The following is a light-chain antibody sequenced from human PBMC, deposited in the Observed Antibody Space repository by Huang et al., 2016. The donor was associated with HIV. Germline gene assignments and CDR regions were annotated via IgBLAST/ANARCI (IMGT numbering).Light chain of an antibody. Sequence: EIVLTQSPGTLSLSPGERATLSCRDSQSISSMYLAWYQQKLGQAPRLLIYGASSRATGVTDRFSGSGSGTDFILTISRLETEDFAIYYGQQYGSTITFGQGTRLETK. CDR1: QSISSMY. J-gene: IGKJ5*01. CDR2: GAS. V-gene: IGKV3-20*01. CDR3: QQYGSTIT.